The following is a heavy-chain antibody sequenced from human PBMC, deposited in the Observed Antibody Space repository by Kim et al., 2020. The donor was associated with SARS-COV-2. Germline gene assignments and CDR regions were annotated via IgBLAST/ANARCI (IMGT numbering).Heavy chain of an antibody. CDR3: VLGSGWYFWGNWFDP. CDR2: IYYSGST. D-gene: IGHD6-19*01. Sequence: SETLSLTCTVSGGSISSSSYYWGWIRQPPGKGLEWIGSIYYSGSTYYNPSLKSRVTISVDTSKNQFSLKLSSVTAADTAVYYCVLGSGWYFWGNWFDPWGQGTLVTVSS. CDR1: GGSISSSSYY. V-gene: IGHV4-39*01. J-gene: IGHJ5*02.